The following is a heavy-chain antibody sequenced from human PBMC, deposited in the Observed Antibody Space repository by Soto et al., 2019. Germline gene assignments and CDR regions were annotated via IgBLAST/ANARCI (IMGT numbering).Heavy chain of an antibody. CDR1: GGTFSSYA. D-gene: IGHD2-21*02. Sequence: GASVKVSCKASGGTFSSYAISWVRQAPGQGLEWMGGIIPIFGTANYAQKFQGRVTITADKSTSTAHMELSSLRSEDTAVYYCARDTAYCGGDCSWGQGTMVTVSS. J-gene: IGHJ3*01. CDR2: IIPIFGTA. CDR3: ARDTAYCGGDCS. V-gene: IGHV1-69*06.